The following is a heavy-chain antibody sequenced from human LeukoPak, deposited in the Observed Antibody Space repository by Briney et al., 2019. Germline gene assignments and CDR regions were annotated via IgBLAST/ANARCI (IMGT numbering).Heavy chain of an antibody. V-gene: IGHV3-23*01. D-gene: IGHD6-19*01. CDR2: ISGGGVTT. CDR3: ARVSGWYVFDY. CDR1: GFTFSSYA. Sequence: PGGSLRLSCAASGFTFSSYAMTWVRQAPGKGLEWVSAISGGGVTTYYADSVKGRFTISRDNSKNTLYLQMNSLRAEDTAVYYCARVSGWYVFDYWGQGTLVTVSS. J-gene: IGHJ4*02.